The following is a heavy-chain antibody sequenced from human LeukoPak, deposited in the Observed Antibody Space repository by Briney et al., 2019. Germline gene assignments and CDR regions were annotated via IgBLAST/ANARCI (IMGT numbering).Heavy chain of an antibody. J-gene: IGHJ4*02. Sequence: AGGSLRLSCAASGFTFSNYGIHWVRQAPGKGLEWVAFVRYDGSNKYYADSVKGRFTISRDNSKNTLYLQMNSLRAEDTAVYYYTKEMADRREAFDYLGQGTLATVSS. CDR2: VRYDGSNK. D-gene: IGHD6-6*01. V-gene: IGHV3-30*02. CDR3: TKEMADRREAFDY. CDR1: GFTFSNYG.